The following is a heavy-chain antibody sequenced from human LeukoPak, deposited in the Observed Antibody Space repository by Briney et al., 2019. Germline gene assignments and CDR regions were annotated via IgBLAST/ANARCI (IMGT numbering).Heavy chain of an antibody. CDR3: AREGGPYRPLDY. CDR1: GGSISNTNW. J-gene: IGHJ4*02. V-gene: IGHV4-4*02. Sequence: SETLSLTCGVSGGSISNTNWWTWFRQPPGKGLEWIGEVNLQGSTNYNPSLKSRVAISVDKSENHISLKPTSVTAADTAVYYCAREGGPYRPLDYSGQGTLVTVAS. CDR2: VNLQGST.